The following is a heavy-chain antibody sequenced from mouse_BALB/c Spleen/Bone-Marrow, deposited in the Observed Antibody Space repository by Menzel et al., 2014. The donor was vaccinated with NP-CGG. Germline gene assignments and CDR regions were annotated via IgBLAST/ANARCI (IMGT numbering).Heavy chain of an antibody. Sequence: LQQSGSELVRPGASVKLSCKASGYTFTSYWMHWVKQRHGQGLEWIGNIYPGSGSTNYDEKLKSKGTLTVDTSSSTAYMHLSSLTSEDSAVYYCTRGGTTAFDYWGQGTTLTVSS. D-gene: IGHD1-2*01. V-gene: IGHV1S22*01. CDR3: TRGGTTAFDY. CDR1: GYTFTSYW. J-gene: IGHJ2*01. CDR2: IYPGSGST.